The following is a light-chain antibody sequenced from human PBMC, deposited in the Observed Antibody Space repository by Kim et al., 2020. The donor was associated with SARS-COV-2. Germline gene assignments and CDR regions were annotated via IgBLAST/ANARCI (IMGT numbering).Light chain of an antibody. J-gene: IGKJ1*01. CDR3: QQYDSYWT. CDR2: QAS. CDR1: LGISNS. V-gene: IGKV1-5*03. Sequence: DIQMTQSPSTLSASVGDRVTITCRASLGISNSLAWYQQRPGKAPRLLIYQASTLQTGVPSRFSGSRSGREFTLTISSLQPDDFGTYYCQQYDSYWTFGQGTKVEIK.